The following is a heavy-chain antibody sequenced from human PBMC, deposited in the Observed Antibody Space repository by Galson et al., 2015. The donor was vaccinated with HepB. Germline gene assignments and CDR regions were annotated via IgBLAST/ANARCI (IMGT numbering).Heavy chain of an antibody. D-gene: IGHD5-18*01. CDR3: ARDSYTAMVTLPGD. V-gene: IGHV3-30*04. J-gene: IGHJ4*02. CDR2: ISYDGSNK. CDR1: GFTFSSYA. Sequence: SLRLSCAASGFTFSSYAMHWVRQAPGKGLEWVAVISYDGSNKYYADSVKGRFTISRDNSKNTLYLQMNSLRAEDTAVYYCARDSYTAMVTLPGDWGQGTLVTVSS.